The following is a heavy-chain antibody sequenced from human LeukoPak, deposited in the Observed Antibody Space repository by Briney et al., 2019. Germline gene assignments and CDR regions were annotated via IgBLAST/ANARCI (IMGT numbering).Heavy chain of an antibody. CDR1: GGSFSGYY. J-gene: IGHJ2*01. CDR3: ARAILTPSGYVWYFDL. V-gene: IGHV4-34*01. CDR2: INHSGST. Sequence: SETLSLTCAVYGGSFSGYYWSWIRQPPGKGLEWIGEINHSGSTNYNPSLKSRVTISVDTSKNQFSLKLSSVTAADTAVYHCARAILTPSGYVWYFDLWGRGTLVTVSS. D-gene: IGHD3-3*01.